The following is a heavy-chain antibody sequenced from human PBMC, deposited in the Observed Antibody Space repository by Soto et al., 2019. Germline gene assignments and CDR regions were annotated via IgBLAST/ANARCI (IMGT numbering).Heavy chain of an antibody. CDR3: ARDTRSSSWGIYYYYYGMDV. J-gene: IGHJ6*02. Sequence: GASVKVSCKASGYTFTSYYMHWVRQAPGQGLEWMGIINPSGGSTSYAQKFQGRVTMTRDTSISTAYMELSRLRSDDTAVYYCARDTRSSSWGIYYYYYGMDVWGQGTTVTVSS. CDR1: GYTFTSYY. V-gene: IGHV1-46*01. D-gene: IGHD6-13*01. CDR2: INPSGGST.